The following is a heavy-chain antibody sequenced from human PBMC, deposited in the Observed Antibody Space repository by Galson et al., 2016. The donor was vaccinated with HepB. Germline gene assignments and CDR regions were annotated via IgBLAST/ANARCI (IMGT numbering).Heavy chain of an antibody. D-gene: IGHD4-23*01. Sequence: SLRLSCAASGFTFSSYAMHWVRQAPGKGLEWVAVISYDGSNKYYADSVKGRFTISRDNSKNTLYLQMNSLRAEDMAVYYCARDGGSRRWPLDYYYGMDVWGKGTTVTVSS. V-gene: IGHV3-30-3*01. CDR3: ARDGGSRRWPLDYYYGMDV. J-gene: IGHJ6*04. CDR1: GFTFSSYA. CDR2: ISYDGSNK.